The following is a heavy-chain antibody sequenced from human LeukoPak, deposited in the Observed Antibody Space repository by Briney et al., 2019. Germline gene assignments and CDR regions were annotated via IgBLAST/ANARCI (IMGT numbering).Heavy chain of an antibody. CDR1: GYTSTNFD. CDR2: MNLNSGRT. V-gene: IGHV1-8*01. CDR3: RRGYAMDV. J-gene: IGHJ6*02. Sequence: GASVKVSCKASGYTSTNFDINWVRQATGQGLEWMRWMNLNSGRTGYRQEFQGRVTMTTNSSITTAYMELSSLRSEDAGVYYCRRGYAMDVWGQGTTVTVSS.